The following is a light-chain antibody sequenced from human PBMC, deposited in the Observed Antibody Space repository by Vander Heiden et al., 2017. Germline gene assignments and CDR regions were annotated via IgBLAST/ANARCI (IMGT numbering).Light chain of an antibody. V-gene: IGKV3-20*01. J-gene: IGKJ3*01. CDR1: QSVSSSY. CDR3: QQYGSSPRGIFT. Sequence: EIVFTQSPGPLSLSTGERAILSCRASQSVSSSYLAWYQQKPGQAPRLLIYGASSRATGIPDRFSGSGSGTDFTLTISRLEPEDFAVYYCQQYGSSPRGIFTFGPGTKVDIK. CDR2: GAS.